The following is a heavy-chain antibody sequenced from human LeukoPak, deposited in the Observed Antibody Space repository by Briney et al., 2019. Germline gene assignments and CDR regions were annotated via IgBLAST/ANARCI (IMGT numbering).Heavy chain of an antibody. CDR3: ARNSGSDIMGHL. V-gene: IGHV3-23*01. CDR2: ISTSGFRT. Sequence: PGGSLRLSCAGSGFMFNNYDMTWVRQAPGKGLEWVSTISTSGFRTDYADSVKDRFTISRDNSKKTLYLQMSGLGAADSGMYFCARNSGSDIMGHLWGRGTCVTVSS. CDR1: GFMFNNYD. J-gene: IGHJ3*01. D-gene: IGHD1-26*01.